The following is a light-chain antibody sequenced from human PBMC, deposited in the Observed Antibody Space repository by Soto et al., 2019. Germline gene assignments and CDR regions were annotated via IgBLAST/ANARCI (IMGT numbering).Light chain of an antibody. V-gene: IGKV3-15*01. CDR3: QQYNNWPRT. J-gene: IGKJ1*01. CDR1: QSVSSS. Sequence: ETVMTQSPATLSVSPGEGATLSCRASQSVSSSLAWYQQTAGQAPRLLIYDASTRATGIPARFSGSGSGTEFTLTISSLQPEDFAVYYCQQYNNWPRTFGPGTKVDI. CDR2: DAS.